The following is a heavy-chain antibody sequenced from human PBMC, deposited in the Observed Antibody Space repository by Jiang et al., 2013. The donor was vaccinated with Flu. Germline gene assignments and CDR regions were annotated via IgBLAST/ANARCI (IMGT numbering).Heavy chain of an antibody. V-gene: IGHV4-39*01. D-gene: IGHD2-2*01. CDR3: ATPAEPAELSYFDY. CDR2: IYYSGST. CDR1: GGSISSSSYY. J-gene: IGHJ4*02. Sequence: LVKPSETLSLTCTVSGGSISSSSYYWGWIRQPPGKGLEWIGSIYYSGSTYYNPSLKSRVTISVDTSKNQFSLKLSSVTAADTAVYYCATPAEPAELSYFDYWGQGTLVTVSS.